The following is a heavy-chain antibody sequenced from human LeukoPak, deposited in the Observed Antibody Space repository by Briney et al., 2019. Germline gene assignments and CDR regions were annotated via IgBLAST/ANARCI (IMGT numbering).Heavy chain of an antibody. Sequence: PGGSLRLSCAASGFTFDDYGMSWVRQAPGKGLEWVANIKQDGSEKYYVDSVKGRFTISRDNAKNSLYLQMNSLRAEDTAVYYCARVRGYYYYYMDVWGKGTTVTISS. V-gene: IGHV3-7*03. CDR2: IKQDGSEK. D-gene: IGHD3-16*01. CDR3: ARVRGYYYYYMDV. CDR1: GFTFDDYG. J-gene: IGHJ6*03.